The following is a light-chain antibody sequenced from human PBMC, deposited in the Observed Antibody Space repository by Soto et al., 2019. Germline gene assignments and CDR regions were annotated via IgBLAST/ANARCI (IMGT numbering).Light chain of an antibody. CDR3: QQYGSSRT. J-gene: IGKJ1*01. CDR1: QSVSSSY. V-gene: IGKV3-20*01. CDR2: RTS. Sequence: EIVLTQSPGTLSLSPGERATLSCRASQSVSSSYLAWYQQKPGQAPRLLIYRTSNRATGIPDRFSGSGSGTDFTLTISRLEPEDFAVYYCQQYGSSRTFGQGTKVE.